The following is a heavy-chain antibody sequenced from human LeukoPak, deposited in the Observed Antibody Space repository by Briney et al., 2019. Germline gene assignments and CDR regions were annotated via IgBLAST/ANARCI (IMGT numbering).Heavy chain of an antibody. CDR2: IKEDGSEK. Sequence: GGSLRLSCAVSGFTLSNFWMAWVRQAPGKGLEWVANIKEDGSEKYYADSVKGRFTISRDNAKNSLYLQMNSLRAEDTAVYYCARDVGGSYDSLTGHYKGGYFDYWGQGTLVTASS. CDR1: GFTLSNFW. J-gene: IGHJ4*02. CDR3: ARDVGGSYDSLTGHYKGGYFDY. D-gene: IGHD3-9*01. V-gene: IGHV3-7*01.